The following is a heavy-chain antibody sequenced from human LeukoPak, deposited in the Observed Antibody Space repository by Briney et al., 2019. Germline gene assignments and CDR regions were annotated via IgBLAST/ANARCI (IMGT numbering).Heavy chain of an antibody. D-gene: IGHD3-22*01. CDR3: ARGVYNYDTSGYYSHHFDY. CDR2: FYYSGST. V-gene: IGHV4-59*01. CDR1: GASISSSYY. J-gene: IGHJ4*02. Sequence: SETLSLTCAVSGASISSSYYWSWIRQPPGRGLEWIGYFYYSGSTNYNPSLKSRVTISLDTSKNRFSLKLGSVTAADTAVYYCARGVYNYDTSGYYSHHFDYWGQGALVTVSS.